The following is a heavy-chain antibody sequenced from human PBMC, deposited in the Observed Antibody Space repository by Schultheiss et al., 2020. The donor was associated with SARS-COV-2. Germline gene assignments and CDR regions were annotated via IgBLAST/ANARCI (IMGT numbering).Heavy chain of an antibody. CDR2: IKQDGSEK. D-gene: IGHD4-23*01. CDR3: AKDQDDYGGNGY. J-gene: IGHJ4*02. CDR1: GFTFSSYA. V-gene: IGHV3-7*03. Sequence: GGSLRLSCAASGFTFSSYAMSWVRQAPGKGLEWVANIKQDGSEKYYVDSVKGRFTISRDNAKNTLYLQMNSLRAEDTAVYYCAKDQDDYGGNGYWGQGTLVTVSS.